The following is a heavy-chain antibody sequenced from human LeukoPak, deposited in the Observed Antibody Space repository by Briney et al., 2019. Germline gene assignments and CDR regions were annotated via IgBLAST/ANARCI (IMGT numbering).Heavy chain of an antibody. D-gene: IGHD3-3*01. J-gene: IGHJ4*02. CDR2: IYSGGST. CDR1: GFTVSSNY. CDR3: ARGTRFGLRAAGNYFDY. V-gene: IGHV3-53*01. Sequence: SGGSLRLSCAASGFTVSSNYMTWVRQAPGKGLEWVSVIYSGGSTYYADSVKGRFTISRDNSKNRLFLQMNSLRAEDTAVYYCARGTRFGLRAAGNYFDYWGQGTLVTVSS.